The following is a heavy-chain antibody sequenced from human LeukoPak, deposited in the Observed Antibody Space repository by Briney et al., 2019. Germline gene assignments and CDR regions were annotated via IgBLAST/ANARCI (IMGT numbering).Heavy chain of an antibody. J-gene: IGHJ4*02. D-gene: IGHD3-22*01. CDR1: GYTFTSYY. CDR3: ARDGYDSSGYSNYFDY. Sequence: ASVKVSCKASGYTFTSYYMHWVRQAPGQGLEWMGIISPSGGSTSYAQKFQDRVTMTRDTSTSTVYMELSSLRAEDTAVYYCARDGYDSSGYSNYFDYWGQGTLVTVSS. CDR2: ISPSGGST. V-gene: IGHV1-46*01.